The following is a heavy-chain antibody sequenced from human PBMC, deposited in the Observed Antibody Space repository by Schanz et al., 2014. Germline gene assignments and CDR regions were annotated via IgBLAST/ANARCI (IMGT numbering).Heavy chain of an antibody. D-gene: IGHD3-9*01. V-gene: IGHV4-39*01. CDR2: IYYSGST. CDR3: ARQFYDILTGYWFPYYFDY. CDR1: GGSISSSNYY. J-gene: IGHJ4*02. Sequence: QLQLQESGPGLVKPSETLSLTCTVSGGSISSSNYYWGWIRQPPGKGLEWIESIYYSGSTYYNPPLKSRVPTSVDTSKTQFSLKLSSVTAADTAVYYCARQFYDILTGYWFPYYFDYWGQGTLVTVSS.